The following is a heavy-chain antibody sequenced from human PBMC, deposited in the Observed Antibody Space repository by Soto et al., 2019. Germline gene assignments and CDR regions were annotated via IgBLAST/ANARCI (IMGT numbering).Heavy chain of an antibody. CDR2: IWYDGSNK. V-gene: IGHV3-33*01. CDR3: ASEGKDIVATIRPYYFDY. CDR1: GFTFSSYG. J-gene: IGHJ4*02. D-gene: IGHD5-12*01. Sequence: QVQLVESGGGVVQPGRSLRLSCAASGFTFSSYGMHWVRQAPGKGLEWVAVIWYDGSNKYYADSVKGRFTISRDNSKNTLYLQMNSLRAEDTAVYYCASEGKDIVATIRPYYFDYWGQGTLVTVSS.